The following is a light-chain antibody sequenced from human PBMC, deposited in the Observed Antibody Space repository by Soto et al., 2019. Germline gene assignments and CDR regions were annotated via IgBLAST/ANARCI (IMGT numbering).Light chain of an antibody. V-gene: IGKV1-5*03. CDR2: KAS. Sequence: DIQMTQSPSTLSASVGDRVTITCRASQNIYNYLAWYQQKPGKAPKPLIYKASTLESGVPSRFSGGGSGKEFTLTISSLQPDDFATYYCHQYSVTSSFGPGTKVDVK. CDR1: QNIYNY. J-gene: IGKJ3*01. CDR3: HQYSVTSS.